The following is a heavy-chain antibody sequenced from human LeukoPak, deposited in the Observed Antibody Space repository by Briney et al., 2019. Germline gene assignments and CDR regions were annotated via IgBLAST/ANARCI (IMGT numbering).Heavy chain of an antibody. D-gene: IGHD6-13*01. CDR3: ARIIAAAVFDY. V-gene: IGHV3-30-3*01. CDR2: ISYDGSNK. J-gene: IGHJ4*02. CDR1: GLTFSSYA. Sequence: AGGSLRLSRAASGLTFSSYAMHWVRQAPGKGLEWVAVISYDGSNKYYADSVKGRFTISRDNSKNTLYLQMNSLRAEDTAVYYCARIIAAAVFDYWGQGTLVTVSS.